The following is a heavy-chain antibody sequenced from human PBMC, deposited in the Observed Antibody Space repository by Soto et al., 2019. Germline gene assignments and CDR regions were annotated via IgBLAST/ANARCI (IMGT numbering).Heavy chain of an antibody. J-gene: IGHJ5*02. CDR2: IYYIGAY. V-gene: IGHV4-59*02. CDR3: ARTPETRDGLDP. Sequence: QVQLQQSGPGLVRPSETLSLSCSVSGASVSSYYWSWVRQPPGKGLEWIGYIYYIGAYNYNPSLTSRVTISIDTSKNQFSLKLTSVTAADTAVYYCARTPETRDGLDPWGQGTLVTVSS. CDR1: GASVSSYY. D-gene: IGHD1-7*01.